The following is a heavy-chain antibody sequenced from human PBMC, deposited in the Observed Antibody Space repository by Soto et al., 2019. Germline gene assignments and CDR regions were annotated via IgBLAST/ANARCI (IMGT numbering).Heavy chain of an antibody. V-gene: IGHV1-69*12. D-gene: IGHD3-22*01. CDR3: ASSPTYYDSSGYNFQH. J-gene: IGHJ1*01. Sequence: QVQLVQSGAEVKKPGSSVKVSCKASGGTFSSYAISWVRQAPGQGLEWMGGIIPIFGTANYAQKFQGRVTSTADESTSTAYMELSSLRSEDTAVYYCASSPTYYDSSGYNFQHWGQGTLVTVSS. CDR2: IIPIFGTA. CDR1: GGTFSSYA.